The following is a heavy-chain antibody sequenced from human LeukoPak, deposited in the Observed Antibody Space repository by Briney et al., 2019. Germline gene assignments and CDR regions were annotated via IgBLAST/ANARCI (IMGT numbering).Heavy chain of an antibody. J-gene: IGHJ3*02. CDR1: GGSISSSSYY. CDR3: ARDLLGYSSSLADAFDI. D-gene: IGHD6-13*01. V-gene: IGHV4-61*01. Sequence: SETLSLTCTVSGGSISSSSYYWGWIRQPPGKGLEWIGYIYYSGSTNYNPSLKSRVTISVDTSKNQFSLKLSSVTAADTAVYYCARDLLGYSSSLADAFDIWGQGTMVTVSS. CDR2: IYYSGST.